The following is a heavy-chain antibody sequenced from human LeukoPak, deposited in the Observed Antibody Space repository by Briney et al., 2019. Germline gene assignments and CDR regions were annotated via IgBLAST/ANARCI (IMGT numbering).Heavy chain of an antibody. V-gene: IGHV4-59*01. J-gene: IGHJ6*02. D-gene: IGHD5-12*01. CDR2: IYYSGST. Sequence: SETLSLTCTVSGGSISSYYWSWIRQPPGKGLEWIGYIYYSGSTNYNPSLKSRVTISVDTSKNQFSPKLSSVTAADTAVYYCARAGWLQSPWDYYGMDVWGQGTTVTVSS. CDR1: GGSISSYY. CDR3: ARAGWLQSPWDYYGMDV.